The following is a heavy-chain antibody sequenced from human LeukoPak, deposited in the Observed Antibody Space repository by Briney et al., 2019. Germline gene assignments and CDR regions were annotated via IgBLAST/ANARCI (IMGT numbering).Heavy chain of an antibody. CDR1: GFPLSTYF. Sequence: GGSLRLSCAASGFPLSTYFMSWVRQAAGKGLEWVSTITASGDATYYAASVKGRFTISRANSKNTLYLQMDSMRAEDAAIYYCATDEAHCSGGSCYSFTYWGQGTLVTVSS. CDR2: ITASGDAT. J-gene: IGHJ4*02. D-gene: IGHD2-15*01. V-gene: IGHV3-23*01. CDR3: ATDEAHCSGGSCYSFTY.